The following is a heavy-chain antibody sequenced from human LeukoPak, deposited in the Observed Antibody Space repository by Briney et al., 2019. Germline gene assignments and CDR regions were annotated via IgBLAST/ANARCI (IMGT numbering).Heavy chain of an antibody. V-gene: IGHV4-34*01. D-gene: IGHD6-13*01. Sequence: PSETLSLTCTVSGGSISSYYWSWIRQPPGKGLEWIGEINHSGSTNYDPSLKSRVTISVDTAKNQFSLKLSSVTAADTAVYYCARRRKLVLGLDYWGQGTLVTVSS. J-gene: IGHJ4*02. CDR3: ARRRKLVLGLDY. CDR2: INHSGST. CDR1: GGSISSYY.